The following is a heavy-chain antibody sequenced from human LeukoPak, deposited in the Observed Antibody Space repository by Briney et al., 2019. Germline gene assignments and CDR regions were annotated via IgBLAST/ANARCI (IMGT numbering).Heavy chain of an antibody. CDR2: INPNSGDT. CDR1: GYTFTGYY. J-gene: IGHJ4*02. V-gene: IGHV1-2*02. CDR3: ARDRVVVPAAFDY. Sequence: ASVKVSCKASGYTFTGYYVHWVRQAPGQGLEWMGWINPNSGDTNFAQKFQGRVTMTRDTSISTAYMELSRLRSDDTAVYYCARDRVVVPAAFDYWGQGTLVTVSS. D-gene: IGHD2-2*01.